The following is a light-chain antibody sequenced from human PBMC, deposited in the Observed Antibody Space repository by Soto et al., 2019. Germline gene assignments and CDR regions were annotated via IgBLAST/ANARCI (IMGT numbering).Light chain of an antibody. Sequence: EIVMTQSPATLSVSPGERATLSCRASQSVSSNLDWYQQKPGQAPRLLIYGASTRATGVPARFSGSGSGTEFTLAISSLQSEDFAVYYCHQYNNWPPLYTFGQGTKLEIK. J-gene: IGKJ2*01. CDR2: GAS. V-gene: IGKV3-15*01. CDR1: QSVSSN. CDR3: HQYNNWPPLYT.